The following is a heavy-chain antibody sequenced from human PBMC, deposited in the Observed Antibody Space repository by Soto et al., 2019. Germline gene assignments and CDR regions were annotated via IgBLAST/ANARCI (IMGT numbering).Heavy chain of an antibody. V-gene: IGHV1-8*01. J-gene: IGHJ6*03. CDR3: ARGLTPNYDFWSGYYTDYYYYYYMDV. D-gene: IGHD3-3*01. Sequence: ASVKVSFKASGYTFTSYDINWVRQATGQGLEWMGWMNPNSGNTGYAQKFQGRVTMTRNTSISTAYMELSSLRSEDTAVYYCARGLTPNYDFWSGYYTDYYYYYYMDVWGKGTTVTVSS. CDR1: GYTFTSYD. CDR2: MNPNSGNT.